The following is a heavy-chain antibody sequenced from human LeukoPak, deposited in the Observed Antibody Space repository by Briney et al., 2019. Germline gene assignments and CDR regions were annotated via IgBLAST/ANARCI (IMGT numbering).Heavy chain of an antibody. Sequence: AGGSLRLSCAASGLTFRNYAMTWVRQAPGKGLEWVSTISADGASTFYADSVKGRFTISRDNSKNTLYLQMNSLRAEDTAVYYCAKGQNSGYVWGQGTLVTVSS. V-gene: IGHV3-23*01. CDR3: AKGQNSGYV. CDR1: GLTFRNYA. CDR2: ISADGAST. D-gene: IGHD5-12*01. J-gene: IGHJ4*02.